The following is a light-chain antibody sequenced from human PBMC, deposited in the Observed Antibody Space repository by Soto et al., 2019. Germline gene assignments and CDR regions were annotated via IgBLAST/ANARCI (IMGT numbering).Light chain of an antibody. V-gene: IGKV3-20*01. CDR1: QSVRSNY. Sequence: EIVLTQSPGTLSLSPGQRATLSCRASQSVRSNYLAWFQQKPGQAPRLLIHGASSRATGVPDRFSGSGSGTDFTLTISRLEPEDVAVYYCQQYGGSPHTFGQGTMVEI. J-gene: IGKJ1*01. CDR2: GAS. CDR3: QQYGGSPHT.